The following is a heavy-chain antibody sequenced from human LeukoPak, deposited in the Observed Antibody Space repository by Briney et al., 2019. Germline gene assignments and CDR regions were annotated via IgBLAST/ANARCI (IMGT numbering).Heavy chain of an antibody. J-gene: IGHJ6*02. V-gene: IGHV4-34*01. CDR1: GGSFSGYY. D-gene: IGHD1-1*01. CDR3: ARAYDWYVQYGMDV. CDR2: INHSGST. Sequence: SETLSLTCAVYGGSFSGYYWSWIRQPPGKGLEWIGEINHSGSTNYNPSLKSRVTISVDTSKNQFSLKLSSVTAADTAVYYCARAYDWYVQYGMDVWGQGTTVTVSS.